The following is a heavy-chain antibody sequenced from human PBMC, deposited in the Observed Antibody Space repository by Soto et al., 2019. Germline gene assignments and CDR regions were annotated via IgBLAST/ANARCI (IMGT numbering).Heavy chain of an antibody. CDR3: ARESDRYYCDH. D-gene: IGHD3-16*02. CDR2: IWYDGSNK. J-gene: IGHJ4*02. CDR1: GLTFSTYG. V-gene: IGHV3-33*01. Sequence: QVQLVESGGGVVQPGRSLRLSCAASGLTFSTYGMHWVRQAPGKGLEWVAAIWYDGSNKYYADSVKGRFTISRDNSKSTLYLQMYSLRAEDTAVYYCARESDRYYCDHWGQGTLVSVSS.